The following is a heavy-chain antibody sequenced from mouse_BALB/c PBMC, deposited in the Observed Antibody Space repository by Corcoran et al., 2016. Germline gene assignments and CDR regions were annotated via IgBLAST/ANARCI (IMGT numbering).Heavy chain of an antibody. CDR3: ARCGASGAMDY. D-gene: IGHD4-1*01. Sequence: EVQLQQSGAELVRPGALVKLSCKASGFNIKDYYMHWVKQRPEQGLEWIGWIDPENGNTIYDPKFQGKASITADTSSNTAYLQLSSLTSEDTAVYYCARCGASGAMDYWGQGTSVTVSS. CDR2: IDPENGNT. CDR1: GFNIKDYY. V-gene: IGHV14-1*02. J-gene: IGHJ4*01.